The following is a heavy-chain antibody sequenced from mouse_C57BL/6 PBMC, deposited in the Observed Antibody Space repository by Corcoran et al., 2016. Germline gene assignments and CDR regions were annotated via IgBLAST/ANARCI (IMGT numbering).Heavy chain of an antibody. J-gene: IGHJ1*03. CDR1: GYTFTTSG. V-gene: IGHV9-3*01. CDR3: AKITTVVATGYCDV. Sequence: QIQLVQSGPELKKPGETVKISCKASGYTFTTSGMRWVKQAPGKGLKWMGWINTYSGVPTYADDFKGRFAFSLETSASTAYFQINNLKNEDTATYGCAKITTVVATGYCDVWGTVTAVTVSA. CDR2: INTYSGVP. D-gene: IGHD1-1*01.